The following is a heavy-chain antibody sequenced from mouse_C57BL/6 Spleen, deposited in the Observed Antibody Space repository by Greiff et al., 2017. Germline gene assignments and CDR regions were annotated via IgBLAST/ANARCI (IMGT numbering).Heavy chain of an antibody. D-gene: IGHD1-1*01. CDR3: ARSDYYGSSPWYFGV. J-gene: IGHJ1*03. CDR1: GYAFSSSW. V-gene: IGHV1-82*01. Sequence: VQLQQSGPELVKPGASVKISCKASGYAFSSSWMNWVKQRPGKGLEWIGRIYPGDGDTNYNGKCKGKATLTADKSSSTAYMQLSSLTSEDSAVYFCARSDYYGSSPWYFGVWGTGTTVTVSS. CDR2: IYPGDGDT.